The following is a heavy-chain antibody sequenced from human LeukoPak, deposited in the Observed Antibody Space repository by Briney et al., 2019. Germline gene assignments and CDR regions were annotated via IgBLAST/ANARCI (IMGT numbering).Heavy chain of an antibody. V-gene: IGHV1-8*03. CDR2: MNPNSGNT. Sequence: ASVKVSCKASGYTFTRYDINWVRQATGQGLEWMGWMNPNSGNTGYAQKFQGRVTITRNTSINTAYMELSSLRSEDTAVYYCARAYCTNGVCYFDYWGQGTLVTVSS. CDR1: GYTFTRYD. CDR3: ARAYCTNGVCYFDY. J-gene: IGHJ4*02. D-gene: IGHD2-8*01.